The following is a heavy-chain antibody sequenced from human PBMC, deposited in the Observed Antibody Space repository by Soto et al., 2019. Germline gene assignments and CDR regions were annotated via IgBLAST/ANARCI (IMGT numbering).Heavy chain of an antibody. CDR1: GFTFSSYS. Sequence: PGGSLRLSCAASGFTFSSYSMNWVRQAPGKGLEWVSSISSSSSYIYYADSVKGRFTISRDNAKNSLYLQMNSLRAEDTAVYYCARAKSRGYNYGYCLDYWGQGTLVTVSS. CDR3: ARAKSRGYNYGYCLDY. CDR2: ISSSSSYI. V-gene: IGHV3-21*01. D-gene: IGHD5-18*01. J-gene: IGHJ4*02.